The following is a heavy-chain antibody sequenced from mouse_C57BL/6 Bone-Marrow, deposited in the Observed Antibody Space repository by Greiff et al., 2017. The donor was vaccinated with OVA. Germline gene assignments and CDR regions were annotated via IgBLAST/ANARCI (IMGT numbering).Heavy chain of an antibody. D-gene: IGHD1-1*01. CDR2: IYPGDGDT. Sequence: QVQLQQSGPELVKPGASVKISCKASGYAFSSSWMNWVKQRPGKGLEWIGRIYPGDGDTNYNGKFKGKATLTADKSSSTAYMQLSSLTSEDSAVYFCGYYYGRRTGDYWGQGTTLTVSS. CDR3: GYYYGRRTGDY. J-gene: IGHJ2*01. CDR1: GYAFSSSW. V-gene: IGHV1-82*01.